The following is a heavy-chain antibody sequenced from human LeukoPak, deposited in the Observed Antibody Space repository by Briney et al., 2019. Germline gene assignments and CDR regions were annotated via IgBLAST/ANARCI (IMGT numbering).Heavy chain of an antibody. V-gene: IGHV3-53*01. J-gene: IGHJ5*02. CDR2: IYSGGST. D-gene: IGHD3-22*01. Sequence: GGSLRLSCAASGFTVSSNYMSWVRQAPGKGLEWVSVIYSGGSTYYADSVKGRFTISRDNSKNTLYLQMNSLRAEDTAVYYCARARGYYYDSSGYFSWGQGTLVTVPS. CDR3: ARARGYYYDSSGYFS. CDR1: GFTVSSNY.